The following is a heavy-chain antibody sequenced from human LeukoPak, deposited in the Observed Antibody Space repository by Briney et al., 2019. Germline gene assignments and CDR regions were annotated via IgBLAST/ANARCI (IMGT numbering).Heavy chain of an antibody. D-gene: IGHD3-10*01. CDR1: GGSISSGGYY. CDR3: ARRGGRGGQYYFDY. CDR2: IYTSGST. V-gene: IGHV4-61*02. Sequence: SETLSLTCTVSGGSISSGGYYWSWIRQPAGKGLEWIGRIYTSGSTNYNPSLKSRVTMSVDTSKNQFSLKLSSVTAADTAVYYCARRGGRGGQYYFDYWGQGTLVTVSS. J-gene: IGHJ4*02.